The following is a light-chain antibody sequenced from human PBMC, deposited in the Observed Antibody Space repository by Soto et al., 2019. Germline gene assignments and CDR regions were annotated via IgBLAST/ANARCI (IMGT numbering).Light chain of an antibody. CDR1: SGHSSYI. V-gene: IGLV4-60*02. J-gene: IGLJ2*01. CDR3: ETWDSNSVV. Sequence: VLTQSSSASASLGSSVKLTCTLSSGHSSYIIAWHQQQPGKAPRYLMKLEGSGSYNKGSGVPDRFSGSSSGADRYLTISNLQFEDEADYYCETWDSNSVVFGGGTKLTVL. CDR2: LEGSGSY.